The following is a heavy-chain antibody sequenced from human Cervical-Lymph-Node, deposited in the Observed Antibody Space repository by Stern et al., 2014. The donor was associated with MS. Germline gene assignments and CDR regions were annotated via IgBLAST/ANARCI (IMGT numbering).Heavy chain of an antibody. J-gene: IGHJ3*02. CDR3: ARRGYSYGDAFDI. D-gene: IGHD5-18*01. CDR2: IYPGDSDP. V-gene: IGHV5-51*03. Sequence: EVQLVQSGAEVKKPGESLKISCKGSGYSFTSYWIGWVRQVPGKGLEWMGVIYPGDSDPRYSPSFQGQVTISADKSISTAYLQWSSLKASDTAMYYCARRGYSYGDAFDIWGQGTMVTVSS. CDR1: GYSFTSYW.